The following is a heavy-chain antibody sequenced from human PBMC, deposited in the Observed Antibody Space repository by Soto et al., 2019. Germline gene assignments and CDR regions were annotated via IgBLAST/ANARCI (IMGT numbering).Heavy chain of an antibody. J-gene: IGHJ4*02. Sequence: EVQLVESGGGLVQPGGSLRLSCAASGFTVSSNYMSWVRQAPGKGLEWVSVIYSGGSTYYAVSVKGRFTISRDYYKNTVYLQMNSVRAEDAAVYYCARDSVAATDYWGQGTLVTVSS. CDR3: ARDSVAATDY. CDR2: IYSGGST. V-gene: IGHV3-66*01. D-gene: IGHD2-15*01. CDR1: GFTVSSNY.